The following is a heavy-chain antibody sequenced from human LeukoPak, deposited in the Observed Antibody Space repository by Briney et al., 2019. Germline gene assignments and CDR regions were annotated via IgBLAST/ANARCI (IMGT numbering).Heavy chain of an antibody. CDR3: ARASYSYGSYYYYYGMDV. CDR1: GGSISSYY. D-gene: IGHD5-18*01. Sequence: SETLSLTCTVSGGSISSYYWSWIRQPAGKGLEWIGYIYYSGSTNYNPSLKSRVTISVDTSKNQFSLKLSSVTAADTAVYYCARASYSYGSYYYYYGMDVWGQGTTVTVSS. CDR2: IYYSGST. J-gene: IGHJ6*02. V-gene: IGHV4-59*01.